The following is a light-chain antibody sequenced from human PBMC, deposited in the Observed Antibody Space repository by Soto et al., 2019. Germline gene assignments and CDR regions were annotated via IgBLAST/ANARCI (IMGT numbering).Light chain of an antibody. J-gene: IGKJ4*01. Sequence: EIVLTQSPATLSLSPGERATLSCRASQSVDRNYLAWYQQKPGQAPRLLIYVASNRATGIPDRFSGSGSGTDFTLTISRLEPEDFVVYYCQQYGSSPLTFGGGTKVEIK. CDR3: QQYGSSPLT. CDR1: QSVDRNY. CDR2: VAS. V-gene: IGKV3-20*01.